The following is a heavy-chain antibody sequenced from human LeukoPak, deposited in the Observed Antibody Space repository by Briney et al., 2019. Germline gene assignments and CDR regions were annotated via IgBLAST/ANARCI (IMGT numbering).Heavy chain of an antibody. V-gene: IGHV3-7*01. J-gene: IGHJ5*02. D-gene: IGHD6-13*01. CDR3: ARASYVASGFDP. CDR2: IKEDGSEK. CDR1: GFTFSSYW. Sequence: GGSLRLSCAASGFTFSSYWMSWVRQAPGKGLEWVANIKEDGSEKYYVDSVKGRFTIFRDNAKKSLYLQMNSLRAEDTAVYYCARASYVASGFDPWGQGILVTVSS.